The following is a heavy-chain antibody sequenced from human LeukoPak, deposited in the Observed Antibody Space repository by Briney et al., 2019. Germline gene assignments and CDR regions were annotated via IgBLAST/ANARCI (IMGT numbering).Heavy chain of an antibody. Sequence: GGSLRLSCAASGFTFSSYWMTWVRQAPGKGLEWVANINQDGSEKYYVDSVKGRFTISRDNAKNSLYLQMNSLRAEDTAVYYCASGTWSVYSPDYWGQGTLVTVSS. V-gene: IGHV3-7*01. D-gene: IGHD3-3*01. CDR2: INQDGSEK. CDR1: GFTFSSYW. J-gene: IGHJ4*02. CDR3: ASGTWSVYSPDY.